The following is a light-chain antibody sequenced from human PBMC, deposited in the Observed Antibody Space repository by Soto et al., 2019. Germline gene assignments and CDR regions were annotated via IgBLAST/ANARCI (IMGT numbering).Light chain of an antibody. CDR2: SFN. J-gene: IGLJ1*01. CDR3: AAWDDSLNGYV. Sequence: QSVLTQPPSVSGTPGQRVTISCSGSSSNIGTNTVNWYQQLPGTAPKLLIYSFNQRPSGVPDRFSGSKSGTSASLAIRGLQFEDDAEYYCAAWDDSLNGYVFGTGTKVTVL. V-gene: IGLV1-44*01. CDR1: SSNIGTNT.